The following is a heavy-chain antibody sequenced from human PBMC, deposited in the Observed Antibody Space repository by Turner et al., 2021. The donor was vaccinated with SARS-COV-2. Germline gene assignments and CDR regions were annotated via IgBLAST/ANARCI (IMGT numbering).Heavy chain of an antibody. CDR3: ARDQEGWKFDY. Sequence: QVQLVESGGGVVQPGRSLRLSCAASGFTFSSYAMHWVRQAPGKGLEWVAVISYDGSNKFYADSVKGRFTISRDNSKNTLYLQMNSLRAEDTAVYYCARDQEGWKFDYWGQGTLVTVSS. J-gene: IGHJ4*02. V-gene: IGHV3-30*04. D-gene: IGHD1-1*01. CDR1: GFTFSSYA. CDR2: ISYDGSNK.